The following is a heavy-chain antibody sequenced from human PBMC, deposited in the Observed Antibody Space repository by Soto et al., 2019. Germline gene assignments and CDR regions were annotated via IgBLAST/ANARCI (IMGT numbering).Heavy chain of an antibody. D-gene: IGHD3-10*01. CDR2: INPSGGST. CDR3: AREPAYYYGSGSYDDY. V-gene: IGHV1-46*01. J-gene: IGHJ4*02. CDR1: GYTFTSYY. Sequence: QVQLVQSGAEVKKPGASVKVSCKASGYTFTSYYMHWVRQAPGLGLEWMGIINPSGGSTSYAQKFQGRVTMTRDTSTSTVYMELSSLRSEDTAVYYCAREPAYYYGSGSYDDYWGQGTLVTVSS.